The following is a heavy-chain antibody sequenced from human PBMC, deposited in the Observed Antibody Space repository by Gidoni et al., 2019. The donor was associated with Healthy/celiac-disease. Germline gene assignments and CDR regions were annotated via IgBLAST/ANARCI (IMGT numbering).Heavy chain of an antibody. D-gene: IGHD1-7*01. J-gene: IGHJ3*02. Sequence: EVQLVESGGGLVQHGGSLRLSCAPSGFTFSSYSMNWVRQAPGKGLEWVSYISSSSSTIYYADSVKGRFTISRDNAKNSLYLQMNSLRAEDTAVYYCARDGRLELRSGENHDAFDIWGQGTMVTVSS. V-gene: IGHV3-48*01. CDR2: ISSSSSTI. CDR1: GFTFSSYS. CDR3: ARDGRLELRSGENHDAFDI.